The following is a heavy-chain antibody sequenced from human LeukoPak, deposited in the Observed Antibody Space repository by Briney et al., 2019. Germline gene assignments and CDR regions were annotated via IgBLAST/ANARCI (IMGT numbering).Heavy chain of an antibody. J-gene: IGHJ3*02. V-gene: IGHV3-21*01. CDR3: ARAGISAADAFDI. CDR2: ISSSSSYI. Sequence: PGGSLRLSCAASGFTFSSYSMNWVRQAPGKGLEWVSSISSSSSYIYYADSVKGRFTISRDNAKNSLYLQMSSLRAEDTAVYYCARAGISAADAFDIWGHGTMVTVSS. D-gene: IGHD1-26*01. CDR1: GFTFSSYS.